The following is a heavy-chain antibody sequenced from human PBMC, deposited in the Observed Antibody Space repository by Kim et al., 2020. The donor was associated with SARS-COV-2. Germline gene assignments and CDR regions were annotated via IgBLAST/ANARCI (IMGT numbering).Heavy chain of an antibody. V-gene: IGHV3-74*01. CDR3: ARGTVRPGMDV. CDR1: GFTLSGHW. J-gene: IGHJ6*02. D-gene: IGHD1-1*01. CDR2: MSSDGSTT. Sequence: GGSLRLSCAASGFTLSGHWMNWVRQAPGKGLLWVSRMSSDGSTTHYADSVKGRFVISRDNAKNTLYLQMNSLRAEDTAVYYCARGTVRPGMDVWGQGTTVTVSS.